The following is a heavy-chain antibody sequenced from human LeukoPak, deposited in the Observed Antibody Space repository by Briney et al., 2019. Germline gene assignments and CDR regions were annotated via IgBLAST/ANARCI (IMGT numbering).Heavy chain of an antibody. J-gene: IGHJ3*02. CDR1: GGSFSGYY. D-gene: IGHD3-10*01. CDR2: INHSGST. Sequence: PSETLSLTCAVYGGSFSGYYWSWIRQPPGKGLEWIGEINHSGSTNYNPSLKSRVTISVDTSKNQFSLKLSSVTAADTAVYYCARRKQGLLLWFGVKKPNDAFDIWGQGTMVTVSS. CDR3: ARRKQGLLLWFGVKKPNDAFDI. V-gene: IGHV4-34*01.